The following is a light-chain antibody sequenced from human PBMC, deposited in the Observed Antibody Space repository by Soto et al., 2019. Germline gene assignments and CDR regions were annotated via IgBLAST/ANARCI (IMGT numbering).Light chain of an antibody. CDR3: QQSFGAPRT. V-gene: IGKV1-39*01. Sequence: DIQMTQSPSTLSASVGDKVTVTCRASQSISTYLNWFQQRPGKAPKLLIYGAYTLQDGVPSRFSGSGSGTEFTLTISSLQPEDFATYYCQQSFGAPRTFGQGTKVDIK. CDR1: QSISTY. CDR2: GAY. J-gene: IGKJ1*01.